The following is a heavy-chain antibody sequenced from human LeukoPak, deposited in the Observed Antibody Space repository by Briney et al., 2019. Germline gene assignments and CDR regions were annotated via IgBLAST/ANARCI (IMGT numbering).Heavy chain of an antibody. D-gene: IGHD3-10*01. V-gene: IGHV1-24*01. J-gene: IGHJ6*03. Sequence: GASVKVSCKVSGYTLTELSMHWMRQAPGKELEWMGGFDPEDGETIYAQKFQGRVTMTEDTSTDTAYMELSSLRSEDTAVYYCATGSADYYYYYMDVWGQGTTVTVSS. CDR2: FDPEDGET. CDR1: GYTLTELS. CDR3: ATGSADYYYYYMDV.